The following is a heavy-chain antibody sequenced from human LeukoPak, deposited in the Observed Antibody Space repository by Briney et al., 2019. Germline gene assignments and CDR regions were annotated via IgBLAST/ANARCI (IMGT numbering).Heavy chain of an antibody. CDR1: GYSISSGYY. CDR3: AAQIAARPPGWFDP. J-gene: IGHJ5*02. Sequence: SETLSLTCAVSGYSISSGYYWGWIRQPLGKGLEWIGSIYHSGSTYYNPSLKSRVTMSVDTSKNQFSLKLSSVTAADTAVYYCAAQIAARPPGWFDPWGQGTLVTVSS. CDR2: IYHSGST. D-gene: IGHD6-6*01. V-gene: IGHV4-38-2*01.